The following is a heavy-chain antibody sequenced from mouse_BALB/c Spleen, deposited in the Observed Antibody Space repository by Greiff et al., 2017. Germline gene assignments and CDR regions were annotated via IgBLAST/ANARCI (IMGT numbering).Heavy chain of an antibody. Sequence: EVMLVESGGGLVQPGGSRKLSCAASGFTFSSFGMHWVRQAPEKGLEWVAYISSGSSTIYYADTVKGRFTISRDNPKNTLFLQMTSLRSEDTAMYYCARRDLRGYYAMAYWGQGTPVTVSA. CDR3: ARRDLRGYYAMAY. V-gene: IGHV5-17*02. D-gene: IGHD5-1*01. CDR2: ISSGSSTI. CDR1: GFTFSSFG. J-gene: IGHJ4*01.